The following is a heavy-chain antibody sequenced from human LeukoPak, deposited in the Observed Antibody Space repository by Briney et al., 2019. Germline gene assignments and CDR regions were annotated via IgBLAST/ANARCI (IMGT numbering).Heavy chain of an antibody. V-gene: IGHV3-30-3*01. CDR2: ISYDGSNI. D-gene: IGHD6-19*01. J-gene: IGHJ4*02. CDR1: GFDFNNYV. Sequence: GGSLRLSCAASGFDFNNYVMHWVRQAPGKGLEWVAVISYDGSNIYYSDSVKGRFTISRDNSKNTLYVQMSSLRPEDTAVYYCARDWGSGWYDYWGQGTLVTVSS. CDR3: ARDWGSGWYDY.